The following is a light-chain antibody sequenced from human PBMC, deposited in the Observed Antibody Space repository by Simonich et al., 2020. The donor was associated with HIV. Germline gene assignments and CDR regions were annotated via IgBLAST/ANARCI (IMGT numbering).Light chain of an antibody. CDR1: QSVSSSY. CDR3: QQYDNWPT. V-gene: IGKV3D-20*01. CDR2: DAS. J-gene: IGKJ1*01. Sequence: EIVLTQSPGTLSLSPGERATLSCRASQSVSSSYLAWYQQKPGLAPRLLIYDASNRATGIPARFSGSGSGTDFTPTISTMQSEDFAVYYCQQYDNWPTFGQGTKVEIK.